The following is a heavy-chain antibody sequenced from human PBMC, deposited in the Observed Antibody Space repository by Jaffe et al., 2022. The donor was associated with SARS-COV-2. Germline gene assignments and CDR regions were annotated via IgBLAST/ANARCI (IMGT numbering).Heavy chain of an antibody. CDR1: GFTFSNYV. CDR2: ISAGSGST. V-gene: IGHV3-23*01. D-gene: IGHD6-13*01. Sequence: EVQLLESGGGLVQPGESLRLSCAASGFTFSNYVMTWVRQAPGKGLEWVSSISAGSGSTYYADSVRGRFTISRDNSKNTLYLQVDSLRGEDTAVYYCAKAAAAARQNYFDYWGQGTLVTVSP. J-gene: IGHJ4*02. CDR3: AKAAAAARQNYFDY.